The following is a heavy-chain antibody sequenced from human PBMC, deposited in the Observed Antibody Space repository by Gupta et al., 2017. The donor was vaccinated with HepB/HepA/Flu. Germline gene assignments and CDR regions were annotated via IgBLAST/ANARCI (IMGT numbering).Heavy chain of an antibody. CDR3: ARDGGSKDAMDL. CDR2: LGWSSGNT. Sequence: ESGGGLVQPGRSLRLSCEASGFSFADYGMHWVRQAPGKGLEWVSSLGWSSGNTAYADSVQGRFTVSRDNAKNTLYLQLNNLRPEDTAGYCCARDGGSKDAMDLWGQGTTVAVSS. CDR1: GFSFADYG. J-gene: IGHJ6*02. V-gene: IGHV3-9*01.